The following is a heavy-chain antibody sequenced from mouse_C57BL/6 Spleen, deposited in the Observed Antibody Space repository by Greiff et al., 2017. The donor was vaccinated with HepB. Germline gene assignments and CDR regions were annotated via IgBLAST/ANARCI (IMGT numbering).Heavy chain of an antibody. D-gene: IGHD2-3*01. CDR3: TRGWWLLHWYFDV. V-gene: IGHV6-6*01. J-gene: IGHJ1*03. CDR1: GFTFSDAW. CDR2: IRNKANNHAT. Sequence: EVKLQESGGGLVQPGGSMKLSCAASGFTFSDAWMDWVRQSPEKGLEWVAEIRNKANNHATYYAESVKGRFTISRDDSKSSVYLQMHSLRAEDTGIYYCTRGWWLLHWYFDVWGTGTTVTVSS.